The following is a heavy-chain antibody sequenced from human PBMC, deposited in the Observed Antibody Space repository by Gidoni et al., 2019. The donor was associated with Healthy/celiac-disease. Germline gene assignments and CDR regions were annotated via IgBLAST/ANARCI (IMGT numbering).Heavy chain of an antibody. D-gene: IGHD1-26*01. CDR2: ISWNSGSI. CDR1: GFTFDDYA. Sequence: EVQLVESGGGLVQPGRSLRLSCAASGFTFDDYAMHWVRQAPGKGLEWVSGISWNSGSIGYADSVKGRFTISRDNAKNSLYLQMNSLRAEDTALYYCAKDKYSGSSGGMDVWGQGTTVTVSS. CDR3: AKDKYSGSSGGMDV. V-gene: IGHV3-9*01. J-gene: IGHJ6*02.